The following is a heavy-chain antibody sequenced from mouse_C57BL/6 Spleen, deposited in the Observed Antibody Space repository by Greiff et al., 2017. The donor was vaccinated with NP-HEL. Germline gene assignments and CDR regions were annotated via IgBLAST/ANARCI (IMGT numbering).Heavy chain of an antibody. V-gene: IGHV5-17*01. CDR2: ISSGSSTI. CDR1: GFTFSDYG. J-gene: IGHJ3*01. D-gene: IGHD1-1*01. CDR3: ARRGGTYGSSYDWFAY. Sequence: EVKLVESGGGLVKPGGSLKLSCAASGFTFSDYGMHWVRQAPEKGLELVAYISSGSSTIYYADTVNGRFTISRDNAKNTLFQQMTSLRAEDTAMYYCARRGGTYGSSYDWFAYWGQGTLVTVSA.